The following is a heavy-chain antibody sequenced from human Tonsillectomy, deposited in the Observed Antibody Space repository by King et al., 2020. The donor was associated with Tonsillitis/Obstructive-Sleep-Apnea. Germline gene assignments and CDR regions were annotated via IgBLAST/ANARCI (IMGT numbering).Heavy chain of an antibody. CDR3: AREYSSSSLDY. J-gene: IGHJ4*02. CDR2: IDWDDDK. D-gene: IGHD6-6*01. Sequence: TLKESGPALVKPTQTLTLTCTFSGFSLSTSGMCVSWLRQPPGNALEWLARIDWDDDKYYSTSLKTRLTISKDTSKDQVVLTMTNMDPVDTATYYCAREYSSSSLDYWGQGTLVTASS. CDR1: GFSLSTSGMC. V-gene: IGHV2-70*11.